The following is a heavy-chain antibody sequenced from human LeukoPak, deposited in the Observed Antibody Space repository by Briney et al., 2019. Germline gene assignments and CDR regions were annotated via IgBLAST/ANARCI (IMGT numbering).Heavy chain of an antibody. CDR1: EFSVGSNY. J-gene: IGHJ4*02. CDR2: ISGSGGST. CDR3: AKVSGAYNFDF. D-gene: IGHD4-17*01. V-gene: IGHV3-23*01. Sequence: GGSLRLSCAASEFSVGSNYMTWVRQAPGKGLEWVSAISGSGGSTYYADSVKGRFTISRDNSKNTLYLQMNSLRAEDTAVYYCAKVSGAYNFDFWGQGTLVTVSS.